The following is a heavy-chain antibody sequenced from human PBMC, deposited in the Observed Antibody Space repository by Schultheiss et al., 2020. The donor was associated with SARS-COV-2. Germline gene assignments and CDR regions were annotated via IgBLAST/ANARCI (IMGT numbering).Heavy chain of an antibody. CDR2: ISSSSSYI. CDR3: AGLQGVVAATWEYYGMDV. Sequence: GGSLRLSCSASGFTFSSYAMHWVRQAPGKGLEWVSSISSSSSYIYYADSVKGRFTISRDNAKNSLYLQMNSLRAEDTAVYYCAGLQGVVAATWEYYGMDVWGQGTTVTVSS. J-gene: IGHJ6*02. CDR1: GFTFSSYA. D-gene: IGHD2-15*01. V-gene: IGHV3-21*01.